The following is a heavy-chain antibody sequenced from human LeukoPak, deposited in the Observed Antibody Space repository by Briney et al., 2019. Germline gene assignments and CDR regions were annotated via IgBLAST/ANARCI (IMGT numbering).Heavy chain of an antibody. V-gene: IGHV3-23*01. Sequence: GGSLTLSCAASGFTFSTCAMFWVRQPPGTGLGWVSSIFTSDGEIHYEDSVRGRFAISRDNSKSTLSLQMSRLRAEDTAIYYCSTYRQVLLPFESWGQGTLVTVSS. J-gene: IGHJ4*02. CDR2: IFTSDGEI. CDR3: STYRQVLLPFES. CDR1: GFTFSTCA. D-gene: IGHD2-15*01.